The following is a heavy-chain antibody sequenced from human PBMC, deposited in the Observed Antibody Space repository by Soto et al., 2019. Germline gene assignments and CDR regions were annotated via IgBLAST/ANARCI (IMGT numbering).Heavy chain of an antibody. V-gene: IGHV1-2*02. CDR2: ISPNSGGT. Sequence: QVQLVQSGAEVKKPGASVKVSCKASGYTFSDYYMHWVRQAPGQGLEWMGRISPNSGGTNYAQKFQGRVTMTRDTFINTALMELSMRMSEDTAVYCCATPPGYISDGYYFDLWGQGTLVTVSS. J-gene: IGHJ4*02. CDR3: ATPPGYISDGYYFDL. D-gene: IGHD6-19*01. CDR1: GYTFSDYY.